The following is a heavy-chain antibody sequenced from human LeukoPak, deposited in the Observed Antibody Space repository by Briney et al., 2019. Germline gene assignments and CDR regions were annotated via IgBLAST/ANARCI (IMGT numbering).Heavy chain of an antibody. J-gene: IGHJ6*03. CDR1: GDSIGDYL. V-gene: IGHV4-59*01. D-gene: IGHD2-21*02. CDR2: VHYTGST. CDR3: TRDRWGHVTETYYMDV. Sequence: SETLSLTCAVSGDSIGDYLWTWIRHSPGKGLEWIGYVHYTGSTYYNPSLNSRVTISVDTSKNHFSLKLTSVTPADTAVYFCTRDRWGHVTETYYMDVWGKGTTVTVSS.